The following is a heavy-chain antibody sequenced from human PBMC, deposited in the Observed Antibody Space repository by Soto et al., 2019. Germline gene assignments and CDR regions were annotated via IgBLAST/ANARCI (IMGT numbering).Heavy chain of an antibody. V-gene: IGHV3-11*01. D-gene: IGHD2-15*01. J-gene: IGHJ4*02. CDR1: GFTFSDYY. CDR2: ISSSGSTI. CDR3: ARELGYCSGGSCYSPLYYFDY. Sequence: GGSLRLSCAASGFTFSDYYMSWIRQAPGKGLEWVSYISSSGSTIYYADSVKGRFTISRDNAKNSLYLQMNSLRAEDTAVYYCARELGYCSGGSCYSPLYYFDYWGQGTLVTVSS.